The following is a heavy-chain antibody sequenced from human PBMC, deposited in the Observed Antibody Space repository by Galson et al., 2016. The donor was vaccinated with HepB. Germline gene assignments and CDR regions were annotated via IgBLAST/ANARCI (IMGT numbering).Heavy chain of an antibody. J-gene: IGHJ5*02. CDR3: ARLRKYSYGPRQYWFDP. CDR2: MYNSGST. D-gene: IGHD5-18*01. V-gene: IGHV4-59*08. Sequence: RQPPGKGLEWIAYMYNSGSTSYNPSLNSRVSTSVDTSKNQFSLKLSSVTAADTAVYYCARLRKYSYGPRQYWFDPWGQGILVTVSS.